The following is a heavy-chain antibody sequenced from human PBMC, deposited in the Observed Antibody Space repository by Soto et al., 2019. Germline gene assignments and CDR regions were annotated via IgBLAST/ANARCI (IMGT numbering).Heavy chain of an antibody. Sequence: QVQLVQSGAEVKKPGSSVKVSCKASGGTFSSYTISWVRQAPEQGLEWMGRIIPILGIANYAQKFQGRVTITADKSTSTAYMDLSSLRSEDTAVYYCARLLVLDYYYGMDVWGQGTTVTVSS. V-gene: IGHV1-69*02. CDR2: IIPILGIA. J-gene: IGHJ6*02. CDR1: GGTFSSYT. D-gene: IGHD6-13*01. CDR3: ARLLVLDYYYGMDV.